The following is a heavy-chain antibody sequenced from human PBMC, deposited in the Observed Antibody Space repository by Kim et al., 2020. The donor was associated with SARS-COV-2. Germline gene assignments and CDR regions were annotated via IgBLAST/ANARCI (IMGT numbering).Heavy chain of an antibody. V-gene: IGHV1-69*13. Sequence: SVKVSCKASGGTFSSYAISWVRQAPGQGLEWMGGIIPIFGTANYAQKFQGRVTITADESTSTAYMELSSLRSEDTAVYYCAREDCSSTSCLNYYYYYGMDVWGQGTTVTVSS. CDR1: GGTFSSYA. CDR2: IIPIFGTA. J-gene: IGHJ6*02. CDR3: AREDCSSTSCLNYYYYYGMDV. D-gene: IGHD2-2*01.